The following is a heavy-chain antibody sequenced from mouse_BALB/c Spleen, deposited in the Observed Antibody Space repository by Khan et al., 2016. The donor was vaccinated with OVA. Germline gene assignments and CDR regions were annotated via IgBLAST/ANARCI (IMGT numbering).Heavy chain of an antibody. D-gene: IGHD2-1*01. J-gene: IGHJ4*01. CDR3: ARWGGNYPSYAMDY. V-gene: IGHV1S56*01. CDR1: GYTFTSYY. CDR2: IYPGNVNT. Sequence: VQLVESGPELVKPAASVRISCKASGYTFTSYYIHWVKQRPGQGLEWIGWIYPGNVNTDYNEKFKGKATLTADKSSSTAYMQLSSLTSEDSAVYFCARWGGNYPSYAMDYWGQGTSVTVSS.